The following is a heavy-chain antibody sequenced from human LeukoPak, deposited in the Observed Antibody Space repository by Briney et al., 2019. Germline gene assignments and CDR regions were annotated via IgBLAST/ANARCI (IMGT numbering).Heavy chain of an antibody. D-gene: IGHD4-11*01. Sequence: SETLSLTCTVSSVSTSGAYWGWIRQPPGKGLEWIGYISFSGNTKYNASLKSRVSISVDTSKSQFSLKLSSVTAADTAMYYCAGGEGAHHNYVYFFHSWGQGTLVTVSS. CDR1: SVSTSGAY. J-gene: IGHJ4*02. CDR2: ISFSGNT. V-gene: IGHV4-59*13. CDR3: AGGEGAHHNYVYFFHS.